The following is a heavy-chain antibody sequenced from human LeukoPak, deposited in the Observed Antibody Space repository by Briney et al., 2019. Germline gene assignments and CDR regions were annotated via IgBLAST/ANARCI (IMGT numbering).Heavy chain of an antibody. CDR3: AKDGGLWVSAHWGDS. D-gene: IGHD7-27*01. V-gene: IGHV3-23*01. CDR2: ITTSDGNT. CDR1: GFTFSSYT. Sequence: GGSLRLSCAASGFTFSSYTMSWVRQAPGKGLEWVSTITTSDGNTYYADSVKGRFTVSRDNSKNTLYLQMNSLRAEDTAVYYCAKDGGLWVSAHWGDSWGRGTLVTVPS. J-gene: IGHJ4*02.